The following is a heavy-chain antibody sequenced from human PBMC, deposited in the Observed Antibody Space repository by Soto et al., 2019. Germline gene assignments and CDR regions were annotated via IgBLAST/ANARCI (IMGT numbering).Heavy chain of an antibody. CDR1: GGSYSGYY. CDR3: GKGARITIVRRQCDP. Sequence: SETLSLTCAVYGGSYSGYYWSWIRQPPGKGLERIGEINHSGSTNYNPSLKSRVTISVDTSKNKFSLNLSSVSAADTAVSYCGKGARITIVRRQCDPFGQGTLVTASS. D-gene: IGHD3-10*01. V-gene: IGHV4-34*01. CDR2: INHSGST. J-gene: IGHJ5*02.